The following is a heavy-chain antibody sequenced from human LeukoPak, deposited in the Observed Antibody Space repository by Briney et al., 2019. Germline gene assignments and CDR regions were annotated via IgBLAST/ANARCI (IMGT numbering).Heavy chain of an antibody. Sequence: PGGSLRLSYAASIFTFSDYYMSWIRQAPGKGREGVSYISSSGSTIYYADSVKGRFTISRDNAKNSLYLQMNSLRAEDTAVYYCARRIYSSGWDDAFDIWGQGTMVTVSS. V-gene: IGHV3-11*01. CDR3: ARRIYSSGWDDAFDI. D-gene: IGHD6-19*01. J-gene: IGHJ3*02. CDR1: IFTFSDYY. CDR2: ISSSGSTI.